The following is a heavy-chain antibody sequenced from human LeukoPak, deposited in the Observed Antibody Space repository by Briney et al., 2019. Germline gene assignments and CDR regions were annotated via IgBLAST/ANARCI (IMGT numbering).Heavy chain of an antibody. CDR1: GGSFSGYY. CDR3: ARGSQSLGYCSGGSCRAKIFDY. CDR2: INHSGTT. V-gene: IGHV4-34*01. Sequence: SATLSLTCAVDGGSFSGYYWSWLRQPPGKGLEWLGEINHSGTTNNNPSLKSRVTISVDTSKNQFSLKLSSVTAADTAVYYCARGSQSLGYCSGGSCRAKIFDYWGQGTLGTVSS. J-gene: IGHJ4*02. D-gene: IGHD2-15*01.